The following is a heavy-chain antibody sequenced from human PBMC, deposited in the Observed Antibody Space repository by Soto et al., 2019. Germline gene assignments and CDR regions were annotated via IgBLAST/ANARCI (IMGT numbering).Heavy chain of an antibody. CDR3: ARAGEYYDILTGLGAVDV. CDR2: ISGSGNTI. J-gene: IGHJ6*02. CDR1: GFIFSDYY. D-gene: IGHD3-9*01. V-gene: IGHV3-11*01. Sequence: GGSLRLSCAASGFIFSDYYMNWIRQAPGKGLQWVSYISGSGNTIYYADSVKGRFTISRDNAKKSVYLQMDSLRVEDTAVYYCARAGEYYDILTGLGAVDVWGQGTTVTVSS.